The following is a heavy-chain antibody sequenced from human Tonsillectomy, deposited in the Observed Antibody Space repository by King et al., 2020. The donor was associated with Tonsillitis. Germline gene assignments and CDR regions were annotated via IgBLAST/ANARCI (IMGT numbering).Heavy chain of an antibody. CDR1: GFPFSSYG. CDR3: AKVGQGRGLNFDN. Sequence: VQLVESGGGVVQPGRSLRLSCAASGFPFSSYGMHWVRQAPGKGVEWVTLISYDGSSEYYADSVKGRFTVSRDTSKKTLYLQMNSLRAEDTAVYYCAKVGQGRGLNFDNWGQGTLVTVSS. V-gene: IGHV3-30*18. D-gene: IGHD1-26*01. CDR2: ISYDGSSE. J-gene: IGHJ4*02.